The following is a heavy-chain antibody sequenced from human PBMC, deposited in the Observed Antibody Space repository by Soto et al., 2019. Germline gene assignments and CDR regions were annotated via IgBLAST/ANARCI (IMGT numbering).Heavy chain of an antibody. CDR2: IYYSGST. V-gene: IGHV4-30-4*01. CDR3: ATQEVGGSYVYTFDP. J-gene: IGHJ5*02. Sequence: SETLSLTCTVSGGSISSGDYYWSWIRQPPGKGLEWIGYIYYSGSTYYSPSLKSRVTISVDTSKNHFSLKLSSVTAADTAVYYCATQEVGGSYVYTFDPWGQGTLVTVSS. CDR1: GGSISSGDYY. D-gene: IGHD1-26*01.